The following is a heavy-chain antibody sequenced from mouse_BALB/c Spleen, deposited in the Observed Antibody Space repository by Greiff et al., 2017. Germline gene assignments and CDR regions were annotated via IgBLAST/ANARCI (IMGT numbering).Heavy chain of an antibody. CDR2: ISSGGSYT. D-gene: IGHD1-1*01. Sequence: EVKLVESGGGLVKPGGSLKLSCAASGFTFSSYTMSWVRQTPEKRLEWVATISSGGSYTYYPDSVKGRFTISRDNAKNTLYLQMSSLKSEDTAMYYCTRDPPYYYGSSPWFAYWGQGTLVTVSA. CDR1: GFTFSSYT. V-gene: IGHV5-6-4*01. CDR3: TRDPPYYYGSSPWFAY. J-gene: IGHJ3*01.